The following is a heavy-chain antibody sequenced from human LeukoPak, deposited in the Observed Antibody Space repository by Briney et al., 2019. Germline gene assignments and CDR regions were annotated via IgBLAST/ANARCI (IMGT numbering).Heavy chain of an antibody. V-gene: IGHV3-7*03. CDR3: AKDQRAAHYFYDSTAYYPHYFDY. J-gene: IGHJ4*02. CDR2: IKEDGSEI. Sequence: PGGSLRLSCAACGVTFSRDWMGWVRQAPGKGLEGVANIKEDGSEIQYVDSVKGRFTFSRENEKNTLFLKRNRLRGEDTAVYYCAKDQRAAHYFYDSTAYYPHYFDYWGQGTLVTVTS. CDR1: GVTFSRDW. D-gene: IGHD3-22*01.